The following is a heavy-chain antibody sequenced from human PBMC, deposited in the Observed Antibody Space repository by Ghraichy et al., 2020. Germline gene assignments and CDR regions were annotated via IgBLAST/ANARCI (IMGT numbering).Heavy chain of an antibody. D-gene: IGHD6-13*01. CDR1: GGSFSGYY. CDR3: ARGRGSSRPKNFDY. J-gene: IGHJ4*02. Sequence: SETLSLTCAVSGGSFSGYYWSWIRQPPGKGLEWIGEINHSGSTNYNPSLKSRVTISVDTSKNQFSLKLSSVTAADTAVYYCARGRGSSRPKNFDYWGQGTLVTVSS. CDR2: INHSGST. V-gene: IGHV4-34*01.